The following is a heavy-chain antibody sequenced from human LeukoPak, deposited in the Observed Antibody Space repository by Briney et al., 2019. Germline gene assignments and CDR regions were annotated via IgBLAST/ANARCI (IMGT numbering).Heavy chain of an antibody. Sequence: PSETLSLTCAVYGGSFSGYYWSWIRQPPGKGLEWIGSIYHSGSTYYNPSLKSRVTISVDTSKNQFSLKLSSVTAADMAVYYCARDERDYYYLDYWGQGTLVTVSS. CDR2: IYHSGST. CDR3: ARDERDYYYLDY. CDR1: GGSFSGYY. J-gene: IGHJ4*02. V-gene: IGHV4-34*01. D-gene: IGHD1-1*01.